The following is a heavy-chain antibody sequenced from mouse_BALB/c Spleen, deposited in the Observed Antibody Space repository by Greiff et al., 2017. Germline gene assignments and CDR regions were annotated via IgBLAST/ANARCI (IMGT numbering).Heavy chain of an antibody. D-gene: IGHD1-2*01. CDR1: GYTFTSYY. Sequence: QVQLQQPGAELVKPGASVKLSCKASGYTFTSYYMYWVKQRPGQGLEWIGGINPSNGGTNFNEKFKSKATLTVDKSSSTAYMQLSSLTSEDSAVYYCTIATALRNYFDYWGQGTTLTVSS. CDR2: INPSNGGT. CDR3: TIATALRNYFDY. V-gene: IGHV1S81*02. J-gene: IGHJ2*01.